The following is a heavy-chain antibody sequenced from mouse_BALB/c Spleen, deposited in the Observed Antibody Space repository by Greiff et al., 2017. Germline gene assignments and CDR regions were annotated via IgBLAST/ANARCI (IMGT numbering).Heavy chain of an antibody. CDR1: GYSFTSYW. Sequence: EVQLQQSGTVLARPGASVKMSCKASGYSFTSYWMHWVKQRPGQGLEWIGAIYPGNSDTSYNQKFKGKAKLTAVTSASTAYMELSSLTNEDSAVYYCTRRRAYYGYPFDYWGQGTTLTVSS. CDR2: IYPGNSDT. J-gene: IGHJ2*01. V-gene: IGHV1-5*01. D-gene: IGHD2-14*01. CDR3: TRRRAYYGYPFDY.